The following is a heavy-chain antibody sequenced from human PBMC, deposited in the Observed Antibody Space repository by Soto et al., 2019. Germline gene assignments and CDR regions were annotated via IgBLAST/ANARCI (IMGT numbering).Heavy chain of an antibody. CDR3: AREGGDGIDY. CDR1: GGSIRSGSHY. D-gene: IGHD3-16*01. CDR2: IYYSGST. V-gene: IGHV4-31*03. J-gene: IGHJ4*02. Sequence: SETLSLTCTVSGGSIRSGSHYWSWIRQHPGKGLEWIGYIYYSGSTYYNPSLKSRITISISTSKNQFSLKLTSVTAADTAVYYCAREGGDGIDYWCQGILVSVFS.